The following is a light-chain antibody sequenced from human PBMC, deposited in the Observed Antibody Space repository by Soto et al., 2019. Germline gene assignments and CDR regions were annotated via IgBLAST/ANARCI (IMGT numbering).Light chain of an antibody. CDR1: QTVSNK. CDR2: DTS. CDR3: HQRKSWPRT. Sequence: PGESATLSCRASQTVSNKLAWYQHKPGQAPRLLIYDTSNRATGIPARFSGSGSGTDFTLTISSLEPEDFAVYYCHQRKSWPRTFGQGTKVDIK. V-gene: IGKV3-11*01. J-gene: IGKJ1*01.